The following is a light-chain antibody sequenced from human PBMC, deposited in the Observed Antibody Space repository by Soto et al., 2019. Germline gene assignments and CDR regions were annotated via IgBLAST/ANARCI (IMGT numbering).Light chain of an antibody. Sequence: EIVLTQSPGTLSFSPGERASLSCRASQNVNSNSLGWYQQRRGQPPRLLIFDASNTATGIPARFSGSGSGTDFTLTISSLEAEDFAVYFCQQRADWPPTFGQGTKVDIK. CDR3: QQRADWPPT. V-gene: IGKV3-11*01. CDR1: QNVNSN. CDR2: DAS. J-gene: IGKJ1*01.